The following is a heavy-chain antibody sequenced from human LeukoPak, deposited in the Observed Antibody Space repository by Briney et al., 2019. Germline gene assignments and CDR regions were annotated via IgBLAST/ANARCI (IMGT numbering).Heavy chain of an antibody. CDR2: IRSKANSYAT. CDR3: TRPLVPAATSDWFDP. Sequence: GGSLRLSCAASGFTFSGSAMHWVRQASGKGLEWVGRIRSKANSYATAYAASVKGGFTISRDDSKNTAYLQMNSLKTEDTAVYYCTRPLVPAATSDWFDPWGQGTLVTVSS. CDR1: GFTFSGSA. V-gene: IGHV3-73*01. J-gene: IGHJ5*02. D-gene: IGHD2-2*01.